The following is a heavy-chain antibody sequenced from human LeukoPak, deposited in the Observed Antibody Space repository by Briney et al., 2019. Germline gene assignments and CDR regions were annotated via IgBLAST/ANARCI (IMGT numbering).Heavy chain of an antibody. CDR1: GFTCGYYA. CDR2: IRSKTYGGTT. V-gene: IGHV3-49*04. CDR3: TRTFGVVNNFDY. J-gene: IGHJ4*02. Sequence: GGSLRLSCTAAGFTCGYYAMTWVRQAPGKGREWVVFIRSKTYGGTTEYAASVKGRFTISRDDSKSIAYLQMNSLKTEDTAVYYCTRTFGVVNNFDYWGQGTLVTVSP. D-gene: IGHD3-3*01.